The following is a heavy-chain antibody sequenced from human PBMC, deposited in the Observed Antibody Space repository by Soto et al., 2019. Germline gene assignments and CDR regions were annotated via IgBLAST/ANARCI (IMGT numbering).Heavy chain of an antibody. CDR2: ISGRDAYT. V-gene: IGHV3-23*01. CDR3: AKVERMTPYTHLR. D-gene: IGHD1-26*01. CDR1: GFTINNYG. Sequence: GGSLRLSCEASGFTINNYGMAWVRQAPGKGLEWVSAISGRDAYTYYADSVQGRFTISRDNSRNTLYLQMNSLTAEDTALYYCAKVERMTPYTHLRWGQGTLVTVPS. J-gene: IGHJ4*02.